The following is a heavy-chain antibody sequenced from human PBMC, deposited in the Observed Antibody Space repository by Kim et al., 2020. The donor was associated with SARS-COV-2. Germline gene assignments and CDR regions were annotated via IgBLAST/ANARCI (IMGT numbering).Heavy chain of an antibody. J-gene: IGHJ4*02. Sequence: SETLSLTCTVSGGSISSYYWSWIRQPPGKGLEWIGYIYYSGSTNYNPSLKSRVTISVDTSKNQFSLKLSSVTAADTAVYYCARGPIRGVMPDYFDYWGQGPLVTVSS. D-gene: IGHD3-10*01. CDR3: ARGPIRGVMPDYFDY. CDR1: GGSISSYY. V-gene: IGHV4-59*13. CDR2: IYYSGST.